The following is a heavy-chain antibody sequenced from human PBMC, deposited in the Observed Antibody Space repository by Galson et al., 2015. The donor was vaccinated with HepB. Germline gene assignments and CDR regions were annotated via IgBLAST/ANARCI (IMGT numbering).Heavy chain of an antibody. J-gene: IGHJ6*02. CDR2: IIPIFGTA. D-gene: IGHD2-2*01. CDR1: GGTFSSYA. Sequence: SVKVSCKASGGTFSSYAISWVRQAPGQGLEWMGGIIPIFGTANYAQKFQGRVTITADESTSTAYMELSSLRSEDTAVYYCASDPRAEGIVVVPAASKLQKDYYYYGMDVWCQGTTFTVSS. V-gene: IGHV1-69*13. CDR3: ASDPRAEGIVVVPAASKLQKDYYYYGMDV.